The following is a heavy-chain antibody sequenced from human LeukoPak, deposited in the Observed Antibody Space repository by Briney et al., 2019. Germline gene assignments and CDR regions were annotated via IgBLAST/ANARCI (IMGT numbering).Heavy chain of an antibody. CDR1: GGSISSYY. V-gene: IGHV4-4*07. CDR3: ARDLAGSGWYPQYNWFDP. Sequence: PSETLSLTCTVSGGSISSYYWSWIRQPAGKGLEWIGRIYTSGSTNYNPSLKSRGTMSVDTSKNQFSLKLSSVTAADTAVYYCARDLAGSGWYPQYNWFDPWGQGTLVTVSS. CDR2: IYTSGST. J-gene: IGHJ5*02. D-gene: IGHD6-19*01.